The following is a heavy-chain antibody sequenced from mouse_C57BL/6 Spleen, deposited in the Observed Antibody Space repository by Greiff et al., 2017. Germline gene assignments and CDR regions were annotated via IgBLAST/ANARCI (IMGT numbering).Heavy chain of an antibody. CDR1: GSNFTTYP. V-gene: IGHV1-47*01. J-gene: IGHJ4*01. CDR2: FHPYNDDT. Sequence: QVQLQQSGAELVKPGASVKMSCKASGSNFTTYPIERMKQNNRKNLVEIGNFHPYNDDTKYNEKFKGKATLTVKKSLCTVYLVLSRLSSDDSAVYYCAMQGGFYAMDYWGQGTSVTVSS. CDR3: AMQGGFYAMDY. D-gene: IGHD6-1*01.